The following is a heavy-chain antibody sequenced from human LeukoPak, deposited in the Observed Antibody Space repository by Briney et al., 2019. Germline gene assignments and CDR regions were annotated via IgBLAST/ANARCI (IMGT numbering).Heavy chain of an antibody. D-gene: IGHD3-22*01. V-gene: IGHV1-2*02. Sequence: ASVKVSRKASGYTFTGYYMHWVRQAPGQGLEWMGWINPNSGGTNYAQKFQGRVTMTRDTSISTAYMELSRLRSDDTAVYYCARMYYYDSSGYLNWGQGTLVTVSS. CDR2: INPNSGGT. CDR3: ARMYYYDSSGYLN. CDR1: GYTFTGYY. J-gene: IGHJ4*02.